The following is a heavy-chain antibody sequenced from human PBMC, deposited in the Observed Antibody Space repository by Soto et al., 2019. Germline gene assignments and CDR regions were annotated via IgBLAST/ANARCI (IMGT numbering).Heavy chain of an antibody. CDR2: ITPNSGGT. D-gene: IGHD2-15*01. Sequence: QVQLVQSGAEVKKPGASVNVSCKASGYTFTGYSIHWVRQAPGQGLEWMGWITPNSGGTKYAPKFQGRVTVTSDTSISTPYMELSGLRSDDTAVYYCARGPENCGGGSCYSKFDYWGQGTLVTVSS. V-gene: IGHV1-2*02. CDR1: GYTFTGYS. J-gene: IGHJ4*02. CDR3: ARGPENCGGGSCYSKFDY.